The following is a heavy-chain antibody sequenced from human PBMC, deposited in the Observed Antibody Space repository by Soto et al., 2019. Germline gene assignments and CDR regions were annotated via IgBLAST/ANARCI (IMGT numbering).Heavy chain of an antibody. D-gene: IGHD3-9*01. CDR1: GFTVSSNY. CDR2: IYSGGST. Sequence: GGSLRLSCAASGFTVSSNYMSWVRQAPGKGLEWVSVIYSGGSTYYADSVKGRFTISRDNSKNTLYLQMNSLRAEDTAVYYCARLRYLDGQYYYYMDVWGKGTTVTVSS. V-gene: IGHV3-66*01. J-gene: IGHJ6*03. CDR3: ARLRYLDGQYYYYMDV.